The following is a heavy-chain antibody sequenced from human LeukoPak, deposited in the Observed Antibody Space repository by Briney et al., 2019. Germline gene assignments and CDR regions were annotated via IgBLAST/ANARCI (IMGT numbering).Heavy chain of an antibody. Sequence: GGSLRLSCAASGFTFISYAMTWVRQTPGKGLEWVSGISGTGGSTYYADSVKGRFTISRDNSKNTLYLQMNSLRAEDTALYYCAKATARYCSSTICYLDYWGQGTLVTVSS. CDR3: AKATARYCSSTICYLDY. V-gene: IGHV3-23*01. J-gene: IGHJ4*02. D-gene: IGHD2-2*01. CDR1: GFTFISYA. CDR2: ISGTGGST.